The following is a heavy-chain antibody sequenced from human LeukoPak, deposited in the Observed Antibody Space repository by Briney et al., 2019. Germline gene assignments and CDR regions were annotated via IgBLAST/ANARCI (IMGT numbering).Heavy chain of an antibody. CDR3: ASLSTVTRGFDP. D-gene: IGHD4-17*01. CDR2: IYSGGST. J-gene: IGHJ5*02. CDR1: GFTVSSNY. V-gene: IGHV3-66*01. Sequence: GGSLRLSCAASGFTVSSNYMSWVRQAPGKGLEWVSVIYSGGSTYYADSVKGRFTISRDNSKNTLYLQMSSLRAEDTAVYYCASLSTVTRGFDPWGQGTLVTVSS.